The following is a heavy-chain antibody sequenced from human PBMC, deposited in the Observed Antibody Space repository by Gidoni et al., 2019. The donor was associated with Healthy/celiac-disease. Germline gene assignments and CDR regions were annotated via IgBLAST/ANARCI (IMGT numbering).Heavy chain of an antibody. J-gene: IGHJ3*02. Sequence: QVQLVQSGAEVKKPGASVKVSCKASGYTFTSYYMHWVRQAPGQGLEWMGIINPSGGSTSYAQKFQGRVTMTRDTSTSTVYMERSSLRSEDTAVYYCARYCGGDCYSVDAFDIWGQGTMVTVSS. D-gene: IGHD2-21*02. CDR3: ARYCGGDCYSVDAFDI. CDR1: GYTFTSYY. V-gene: IGHV1-46*01. CDR2: INPSGGST.